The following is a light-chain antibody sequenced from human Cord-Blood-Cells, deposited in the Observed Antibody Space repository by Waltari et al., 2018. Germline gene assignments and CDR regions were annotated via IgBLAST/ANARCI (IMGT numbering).Light chain of an antibody. CDR1: SSAVGRYNL. CDR3: CSYAGSSTFV. Sequence: QSALTQPASVSGSPGQSITISRTGTSSAVGRYNLVSWYQQHPGKAPKLMIYEVSKRPSGVSNRFSGSKSGNTASLTISGLQAEDEADYYCCSYAGSSTFVFGTGTKVTVL. J-gene: IGLJ1*01. CDR2: EVS. V-gene: IGLV2-23*02.